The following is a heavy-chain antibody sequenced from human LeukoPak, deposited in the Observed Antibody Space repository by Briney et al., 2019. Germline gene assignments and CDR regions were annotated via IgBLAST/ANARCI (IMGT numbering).Heavy chain of an antibody. V-gene: IGHV1-8*03. J-gene: IGHJ6*03. D-gene: IGHD1-26*01. Sequence: ASVKVSCKASGYTFTGYYMHWVRQAPGQGLEWMGWMNPNSGNTGYAQKFQGRVTITRNTSISTAYMELSSLRSEDTAVYYCARAPRGSMDVWGKGTTVTVSS. CDR1: GYTFTGYY. CDR3: ARAPRGSMDV. CDR2: MNPNSGNT.